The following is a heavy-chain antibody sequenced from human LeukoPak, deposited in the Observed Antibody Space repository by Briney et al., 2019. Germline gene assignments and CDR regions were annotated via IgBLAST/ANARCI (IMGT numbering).Heavy chain of an antibody. CDR1: GFTFSSYA. CDR3: ASTIFVGFEYGL. D-gene: IGHD3-3*01. V-gene: IGHV3-30*01. Sequence: AGGSLRLSCAASGFTFSSYAMHWVRQAPGKGLEWVAVISYDGSNKYYADSVKGRFTIPRDNSKNTLYLQMNSLRAEDTAVYYCASTIFVGFEYGLWGRGTLVTVSS. CDR2: ISYDGSNK. J-gene: IGHJ2*01.